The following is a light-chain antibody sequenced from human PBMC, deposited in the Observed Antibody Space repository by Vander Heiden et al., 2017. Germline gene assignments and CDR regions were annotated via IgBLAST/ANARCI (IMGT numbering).Light chain of an antibody. CDR1: SSDIGAYNY. CDR2: DVT. J-gene: IGLJ2*01. V-gene: IGLV2-8*01. CDR3: SSYAGTNNWGV. Sequence: SALPQPPSASGSPGRPATLSCTGTSSDIGAYNYVSWYQQHPGKAPKLVIYDVTKRPPGVPDRCSASKSGNTASLTVSGLRAEDEADYYCSSYAGTNNWGVFGGGTKLTVL.